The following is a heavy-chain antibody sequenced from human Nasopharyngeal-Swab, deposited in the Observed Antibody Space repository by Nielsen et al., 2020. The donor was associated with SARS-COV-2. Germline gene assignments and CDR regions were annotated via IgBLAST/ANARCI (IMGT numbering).Heavy chain of an antibody. Sequence: GRSLRLPCAPSEFPSSRFDIPWVPQVLGKGLEWVSAIGTAGDTYYPRSMKGRFTISRGDAENILYLQMNSLRAEDTAVYYCTRTLSASYMDVWGKGTTVTVSS. CDR1: EFPSSRFD. V-gene: IGHV3-13*01. CDR3: TRTLSASYMDV. CDR2: IGTAGDT. J-gene: IGHJ6*03.